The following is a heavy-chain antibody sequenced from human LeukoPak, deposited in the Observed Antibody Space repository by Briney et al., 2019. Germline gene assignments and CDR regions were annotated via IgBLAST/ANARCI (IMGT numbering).Heavy chain of an antibody. CDR3: ARGVAKLNLIDY. CDR2: IYYSGST. CDR1: GGSISGYY. D-gene: IGHD3-3*01. V-gene: IGHV4-59*01. J-gene: IGHJ4*02. Sequence: SETLSLTCTVSGGSISGYYWSWIRQPPGKGLEWIGYIYYSGSTNYNPSLKSRVTISVDTSKNQFSLKLSSVTAADTAVYYCARGVAKLNLIDYWGQGTLVTVSS.